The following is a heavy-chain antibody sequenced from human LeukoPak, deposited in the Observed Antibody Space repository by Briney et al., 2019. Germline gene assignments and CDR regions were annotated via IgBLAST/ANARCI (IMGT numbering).Heavy chain of an antibody. CDR3: ARDLAHSSGWGRASDY. Sequence: PGGSLRLSYAASGFTFSSYSMNWVRQAPGKGLEWVSSISSSSSYIYYADSVKGRFTISRDNAKNSLYLQMNSLRAEDTAVYYCARDLAHSSGWGRASDYWGQGTLVTVSS. J-gene: IGHJ4*02. CDR2: ISSSSSYI. CDR1: GFTFSSYS. D-gene: IGHD6-19*01. V-gene: IGHV3-21*01.